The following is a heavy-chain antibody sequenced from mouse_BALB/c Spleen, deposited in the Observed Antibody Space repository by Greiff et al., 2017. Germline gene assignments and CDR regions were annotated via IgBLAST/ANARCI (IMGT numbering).Heavy chain of an antibody. Sequence: EVQLVESGPELVKPGASVKMSCKASGYTFTSYVMHWVKQKPGQGLEWIGYINPYNDGTKYNEKFKGKATLTSDKSSSTAYMELSSLTSEDSAVYYCARGSLIYDGYYGAYWGQGTLVTVSA. D-gene: IGHD2-3*01. CDR2: INPYNDGT. V-gene: IGHV1-14*01. CDR1: GYTFTSYV. CDR3: ARGSLIYDGYYGAY. J-gene: IGHJ3*01.